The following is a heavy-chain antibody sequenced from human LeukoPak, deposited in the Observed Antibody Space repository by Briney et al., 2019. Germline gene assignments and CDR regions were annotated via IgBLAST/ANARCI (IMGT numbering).Heavy chain of an antibody. CDR1: GFTFSSYA. Sequence: PGGSLRLSCAASGFTFSSYAMSWVRQAPGKGLEWVSAISGSGGSTYYADSVKGRFTISRDNAKNSLYLQMNSLRAEDTALYYCAKDMRSVVTPGFDYWGQGTLVTVSS. D-gene: IGHD4-23*01. CDR3: AKDMRSVVTPGFDY. V-gene: IGHV3-23*01. CDR2: ISGSGGST. J-gene: IGHJ4*02.